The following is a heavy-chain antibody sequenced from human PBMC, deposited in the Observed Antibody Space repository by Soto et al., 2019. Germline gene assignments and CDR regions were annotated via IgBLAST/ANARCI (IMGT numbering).Heavy chain of an antibody. J-gene: IGHJ4*02. CDR2: ISGSGGST. Sequence: CAASGFTFSSYAMSWVRQAPGKGLEWVSAISGSGGSTYYADSVKGRFTISRDNSKNTLYLQMNSQRAEDTAVYYCARRSSGWYFDYWGQGTLITVSS. CDR3: ARRSSGWYFDY. V-gene: IGHV3-23*01. D-gene: IGHD6-19*01. CDR1: GFTFSSYA.